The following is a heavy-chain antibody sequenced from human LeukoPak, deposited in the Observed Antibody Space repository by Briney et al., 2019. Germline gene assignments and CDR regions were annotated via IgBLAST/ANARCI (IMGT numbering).Heavy chain of an antibody. CDR1: GGSISSSSYY. D-gene: IGHD2-2*01. CDR3: ARHVSRYQDAFDI. Sequence: SETLSLTCTVSGGSISSSSYYWGWIRQPPGKGLEWIGSIYYSGSTYYNPSLKSRVTISVDTSKNQFSLKLSSVTAADTAVYCCARHVSRYQDAFDIWGQGTMVTVSS. J-gene: IGHJ3*02. V-gene: IGHV4-39*01. CDR2: IYYSGST.